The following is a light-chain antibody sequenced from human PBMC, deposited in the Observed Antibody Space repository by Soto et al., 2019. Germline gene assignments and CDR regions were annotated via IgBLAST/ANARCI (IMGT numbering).Light chain of an antibody. CDR1: QGINNY. J-gene: IGKJ4*01. Sequence: DIQMTQSPSSLSASVGDRVTITCRASQGINNYLACYQRKPGKVPDLLISSASTLQSGAPSRFIGSGSGTDFTLTISSLQPEDVATYYCQKCKVAPFTFGGGTKVDIK. CDR3: QKCKVAPFT. V-gene: IGKV1-27*01. CDR2: SAS.